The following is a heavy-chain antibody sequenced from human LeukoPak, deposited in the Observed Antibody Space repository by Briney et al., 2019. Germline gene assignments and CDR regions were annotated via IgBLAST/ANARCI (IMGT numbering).Heavy chain of an antibody. V-gene: IGHV1-2*02. J-gene: IGHJ4*02. CDR2: INPNSGGT. CDR1: GYTFTGYY. Sequence: ASVKVSCKASGYTFTGYYMHWVRQAPGQGLEWMGWINPNSGGTNYAQKFQGRVTMTRDASISTAYMELSRLRSDDTAVYYCARDGRAFTAMARGAYFDYWGQGTLVTVSS. CDR3: ARDGRAFTAMARGAYFDY. D-gene: IGHD5-18*01.